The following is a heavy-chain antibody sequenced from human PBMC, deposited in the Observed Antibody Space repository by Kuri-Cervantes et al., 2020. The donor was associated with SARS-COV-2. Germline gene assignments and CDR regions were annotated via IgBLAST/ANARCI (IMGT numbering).Heavy chain of an antibody. D-gene: IGHD2-2*02. CDR2: IFHDGST. V-gene: IGHV4-4*02. CDR1: GGAINTYNW. J-gene: IGHJ3*02. CDR3: ARESTYTFDI. Sequence: GSLRLSCVVSGGAINTYNWWTWVRQPPGKGLQWIGKIFHDGSTKFNPSLSLRGRVTMSLDKSKNQFSLNLTSVTAADTAVYYCARESTYTFDIWGQGTLVTVSS.